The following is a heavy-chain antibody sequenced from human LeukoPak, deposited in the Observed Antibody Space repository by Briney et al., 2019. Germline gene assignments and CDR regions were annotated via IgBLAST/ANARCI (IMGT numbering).Heavy chain of an antibody. D-gene: IGHD6-19*01. Sequence: SVKVSCKASGGTFSSYVISWVRQAPGQGLEWMGRIIPILGIANYAQKFQGRVTITADRSTSTAYMELSSLRSEGTAVYYCASGSLGFYSSGDRYYYYGMDVWGQGTTVTVSS. J-gene: IGHJ6*02. V-gene: IGHV1-69*04. CDR3: ASGSLGFYSSGDRYYYYGMDV. CDR1: GGTFSSYV. CDR2: IIPILGIA.